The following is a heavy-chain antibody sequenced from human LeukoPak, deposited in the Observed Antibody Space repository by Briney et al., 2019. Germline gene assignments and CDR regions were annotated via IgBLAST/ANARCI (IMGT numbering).Heavy chain of an antibody. CDR1: GFTFSFYT. CDR3: ARDFDYDFWRGYPYFDL. D-gene: IGHD3-3*01. V-gene: IGHV3-21*01. Sequence: GGSLRLSCSASGFTFSFYTMNRVRHPPGKGLGWVSSIGGRTTSISYAHSVEGRFTLSRDSAKNSLFLQMNSLRAEDTAVYYWARDFDYDFWRGYPYFDLWGQGTLVTVSS. CDR2: IGGRTTSI. J-gene: IGHJ4*02.